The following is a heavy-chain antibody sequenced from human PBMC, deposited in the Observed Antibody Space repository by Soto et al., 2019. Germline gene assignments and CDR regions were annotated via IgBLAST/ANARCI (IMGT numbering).Heavy chain of an antibody. V-gene: IGHV4-31*03. CDR2: IYYNGTT. CDR1: GGSISSPNFY. D-gene: IGHD3-9*01. Sequence: SETLSLTCTVSGGSISSPNFYWSWIRQHPGKGLEWIGHIYYNGTTYYNPTLKSRVSISVDTSKNQFSLKLSSVTAADTAVYYCARETGYDIYGMDVWGQGTAVTVSS. CDR3: ARETGYDIYGMDV. J-gene: IGHJ6*02.